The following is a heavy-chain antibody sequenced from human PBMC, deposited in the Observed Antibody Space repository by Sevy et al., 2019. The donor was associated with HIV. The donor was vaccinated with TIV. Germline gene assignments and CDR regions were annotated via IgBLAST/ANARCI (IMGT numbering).Heavy chain of an antibody. CDR1: GFTFSSYA. V-gene: IGHV3-30*09. CDR3: ARVGVSYCTDDCYHRFDY. Sequence: GGSLRLSCAASGFTFSSYALLWVRQAPGKGLEWVSLISYDGRKKYYSDSVKGRFAIARDESKTTLFLQMNSLRSEDTAIYYCARVGVSYCTDDCYHRFDYWGRGTLVTVSS. CDR2: ISYDGRKK. D-gene: IGHD2-21*02. J-gene: IGHJ4*02.